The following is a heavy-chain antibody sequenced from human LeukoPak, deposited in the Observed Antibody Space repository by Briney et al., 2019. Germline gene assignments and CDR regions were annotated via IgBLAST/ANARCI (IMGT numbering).Heavy chain of an antibody. CDR1: GGSISIYY. Sequence: SETLSLTCTVSGGSISIYYWSWIRQPPGKGLEWIAYTYNSGSTNYNPSLKSRVTISVDTSKNQFSLKLSSVTAADTAVYYCASKAGMYSSSWPNNWFDPWGQGTLVTVSS. D-gene: IGHD6-13*01. CDR3: ASKAGMYSSSWPNNWFDP. V-gene: IGHV4-59*01. J-gene: IGHJ5*02. CDR2: TYNSGST.